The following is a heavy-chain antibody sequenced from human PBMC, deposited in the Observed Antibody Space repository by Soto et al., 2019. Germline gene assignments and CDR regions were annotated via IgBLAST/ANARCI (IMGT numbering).Heavy chain of an antibody. CDR1: GFTFDDYA. V-gene: IGHV3-9*01. Sequence: PGGSLRFSCAASGFTFDDYAMHWVRQAPGKGLEWVSGISWNSGSIGYADSVKGRFTISRDNAKNSLYLQMNSLRAEDTALYYCAKQAKGYCSGGSCTSYYYYYYGMDVWGQGTTVTVSS. J-gene: IGHJ6*02. D-gene: IGHD2-15*01. CDR3: AKQAKGYCSGGSCTSYYYYYYGMDV. CDR2: ISWNSGSI.